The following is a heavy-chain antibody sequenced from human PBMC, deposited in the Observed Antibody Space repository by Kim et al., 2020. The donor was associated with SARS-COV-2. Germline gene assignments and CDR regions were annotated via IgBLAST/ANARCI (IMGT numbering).Heavy chain of an antibody. CDR2: IIPIFGTA. J-gene: IGHJ6*02. CDR3: ARGVSSWQVSYYYYGMDV. CDR1: GGTFSSYA. D-gene: IGHD6-13*01. Sequence: SVKVSCKASGGTFSSYAISWVRQAPGQGLEWMGGIIPIFGTANYAQKFQGRVTITADESTSTAYMELSSLRSEDTAVYYCARGVSSWQVSYYYYGMDVWGQGTTVTVSS. V-gene: IGHV1-69*13.